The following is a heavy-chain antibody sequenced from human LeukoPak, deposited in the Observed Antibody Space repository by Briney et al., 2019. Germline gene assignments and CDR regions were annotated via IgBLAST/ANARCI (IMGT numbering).Heavy chain of an antibody. Sequence: SVKVSCKASGGTFSSYAISWVRQAPGQGLEWMGRIIPILGIAIYAQKFQGRVTITADKSTSTAYMELSSLRSEDTAVYYCARANLGYCSSTSCYSDYYYYGMDVWGQGTTVTVSS. CDR1: GGTFSSYA. V-gene: IGHV1-69*04. J-gene: IGHJ6*02. CDR2: IIPILGIA. CDR3: ARANLGYCSSTSCYSDYYYYGMDV. D-gene: IGHD2-2*02.